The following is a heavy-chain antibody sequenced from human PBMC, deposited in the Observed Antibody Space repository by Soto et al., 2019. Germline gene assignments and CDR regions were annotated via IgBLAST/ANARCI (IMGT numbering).Heavy chain of an antibody. J-gene: IGHJ4*02. D-gene: IGHD1-1*01. CDR3: AKLNWNDEGIDY. CDR2: ISAYNGNT. CDR1: GYTFTSYG. V-gene: IGHV1-18*01. Sequence: QVQLVQSGAEVKKPGASVKVSCKASGYTFTSYGISWVRQAPGQGLEWMGWISAYNGNTNYAQKLQGRVTRTTDTTTSTAYRELRSLRSDDTAGYYCAKLNWNDEGIDYWGQGTLVTVSS.